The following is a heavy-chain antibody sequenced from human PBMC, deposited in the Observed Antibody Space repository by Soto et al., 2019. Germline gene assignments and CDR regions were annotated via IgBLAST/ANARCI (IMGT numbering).Heavy chain of an antibody. V-gene: IGHV3-21*01. Sequence: GGSLRLSCAASGFTFSSYSMNWVRQAPGKGLEWVSSISSSSSYIYYADSVKGRFTISRDNAKNSLYLQMNSLRAEDTAVYYCARSRDYGDYETVYYYMDVWGKGTTVTVSS. CDR1: GFTFSSYS. CDR2: ISSSSSYI. D-gene: IGHD4-17*01. CDR3: ARSRDYGDYETVYYYMDV. J-gene: IGHJ6*03.